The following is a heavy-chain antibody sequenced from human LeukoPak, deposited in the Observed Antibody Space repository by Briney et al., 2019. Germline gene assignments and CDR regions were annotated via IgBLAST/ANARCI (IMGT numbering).Heavy chain of an antibody. CDR3: AREIFVSGSYQDF. J-gene: IGHJ4*02. CDR2: IWHDGSHK. CDR1: GFAFNTYA. D-gene: IGHD3-16*02. V-gene: IGHV3-33*01. Sequence: PGRSLRLSCAASGFAFNTYAMHWVRQAPGQGLEWVALIWHDGSHKFYSNSVRGQFTISRDNSKNTVSLQMNNLRPEDTAVYYCAREIFVSGSYQDFWAQGTLVTVSS.